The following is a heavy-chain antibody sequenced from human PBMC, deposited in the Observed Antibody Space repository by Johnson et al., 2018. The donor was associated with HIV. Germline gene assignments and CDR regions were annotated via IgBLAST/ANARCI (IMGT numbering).Heavy chain of an antibody. J-gene: IGHJ3*02. CDR1: GFIFSSYA. CDR2: ISSNGGST. D-gene: IGHD3-10*01. Sequence: VQLVESGGGLVQPGGSLRLSCAASGFIFSSYAMHWVRQAPGKGLQYVSAISSNGGSTYYANSVKGRFTISRDNSRNTLYLQMGRLRVEDMAVYYCARDVASGYGSGDHAVDIWGQGTMVTVSS. CDR3: ARDVASGYGSGDHAVDI. V-gene: IGHV3-64*01.